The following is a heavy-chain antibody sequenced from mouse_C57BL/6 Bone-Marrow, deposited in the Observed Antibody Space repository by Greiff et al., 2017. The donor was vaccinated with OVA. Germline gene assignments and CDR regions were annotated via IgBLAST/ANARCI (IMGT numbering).Heavy chain of an antibody. CDR2: IYPRDGST. Sequence: QVQLQQSDAELVKPGASVKISCKVSGYTFTDHTIHWMKQRPEQGLEWIGYIYPRDGSTKYNEKFKGKATLTADKSSSTAYMQLNSLTSEDSAVYFCARWNYYGSSYRYFDVWGTGTTVTVSS. J-gene: IGHJ1*03. D-gene: IGHD1-1*01. V-gene: IGHV1-78*01. CDR1: GYTFTDHT. CDR3: ARWNYYGSSYRYFDV.